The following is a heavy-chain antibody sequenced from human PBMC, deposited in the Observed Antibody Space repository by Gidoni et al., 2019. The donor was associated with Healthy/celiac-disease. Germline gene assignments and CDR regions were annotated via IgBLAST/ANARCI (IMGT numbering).Heavy chain of an antibody. V-gene: IGHV4-34*01. D-gene: IGHD5-12*01. CDR2: INHSGST. CDR1: AGSFSGYY. Sequence: QVQLQQWGAGLLKPSETLSLTCAVYAGSFSGYYWSWVRQPPGKGLEWIGEINHSGSTNYNPSLKSRVTISVDTSKNQFSLKLSSVTAADTAVYYCASDKGGASGYGYYFDYWGQGTLVTVSS. J-gene: IGHJ4*02. CDR3: ASDKGGASGYGYYFDY.